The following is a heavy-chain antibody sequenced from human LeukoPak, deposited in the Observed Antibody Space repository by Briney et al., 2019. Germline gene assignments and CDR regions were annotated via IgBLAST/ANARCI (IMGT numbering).Heavy chain of an antibody. CDR1: GFTFSSYFW. Sequence: GGSLRLSCAASGFTFSSYFWMHWVRQAPGKGLVWVSRIKSDGSSSTYADSVKGRFTISRDNAKNSLYLQMNNLRAEDTAVYYYVRDLDLGDYSTFEYWGQGTLVTVSS. CDR3: VRDLDLGDYSTFEY. V-gene: IGHV3-74*01. J-gene: IGHJ4*02. CDR2: IKSDGSSS. D-gene: IGHD4-23*01.